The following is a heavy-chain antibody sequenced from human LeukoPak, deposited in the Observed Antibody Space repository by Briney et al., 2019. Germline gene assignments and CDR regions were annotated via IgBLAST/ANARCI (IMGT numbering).Heavy chain of an antibody. D-gene: IGHD5-18*01. V-gene: IGHV1-46*01. CDR2: INPSGGNT. CDR1: GYTFTSYY. Sequence: GASVKVSCEASGYTFTSYYIHWVRQAPGQGLEWVGTINPSGGNTNYAQRFQGRVTMTRDRSTSTVCMELSSLRSDDTAVYYCARETPMATFDYWGQGTLVTVSS. CDR3: ARETPMATFDY. J-gene: IGHJ4*02.